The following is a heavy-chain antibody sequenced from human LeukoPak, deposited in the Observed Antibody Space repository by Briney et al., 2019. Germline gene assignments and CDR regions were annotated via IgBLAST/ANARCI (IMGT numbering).Heavy chain of an antibody. D-gene: IGHD6-13*01. CDR2: IYPGDSDP. V-gene: IGHV5-51*01. CDR3: ARHGVGSSWFGFDY. J-gene: IGHJ4*02. Sequence: GESLKISCKGSGYTFTTYWIGWVRQMPGKGLERVGIIYPGDSDPRYSPSFQGQVTISVDKSISTAYLQWSSLKASDSAMYYCARHGVGSSWFGFDYWGQGTLVTVSS. CDR1: GYTFTTYW.